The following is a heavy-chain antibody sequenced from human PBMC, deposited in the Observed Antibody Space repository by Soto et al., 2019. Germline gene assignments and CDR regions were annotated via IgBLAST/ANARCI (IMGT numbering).Heavy chain of an antibody. CDR2: ISHSGNT. V-gene: IGHV3-23*01. CDR1: GFTFSSYG. CDR3: AKLLHKYHYNVMDV. J-gene: IGHJ6*02. Sequence: LRLSCAVSGFTFSSYGMRWDRQAPGQGLEWVSSISHSGNTYYSDSVKGRFTISRDNSKNTLYLQMDSLRAEDTDTYYCAKLLHKYHYNVMDVWGRGTTVTVSS.